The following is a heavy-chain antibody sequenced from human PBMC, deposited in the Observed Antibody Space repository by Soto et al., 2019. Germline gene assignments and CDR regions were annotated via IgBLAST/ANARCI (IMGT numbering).Heavy chain of an antibody. J-gene: IGHJ4*02. CDR2: ISYDGSNK. V-gene: IGHV3-30*18. CDR1: GFTFSSYG. D-gene: IGHD6-19*01. Sequence: QVQLVESGGGVVQPGRSLRLSCAASGFTFSSYGMHWVRQAPGKGLEWVAVISYDGSNKYYADSVKGRFTISRDNSKNTLYLQMNSLRAEDTAVYYCAKVLAVAENYFDYWGQGTLVTVSS. CDR3: AKVLAVAENYFDY.